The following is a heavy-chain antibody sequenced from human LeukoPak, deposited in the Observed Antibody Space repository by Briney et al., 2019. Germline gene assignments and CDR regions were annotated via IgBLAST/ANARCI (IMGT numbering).Heavy chain of an antibody. CDR1: GGPLSCYY. D-gene: IGHD1-26*01. CDR3: ARHSRLLAWFDP. Sequence: PSETLSLPCTLSGGPLSCYYGRWLRQPPGKGLEWIGYIFHSGSTNYNPSLKSRVSMSVDTSKNQFALRLSSVTAADTAVYCCARHSRLLAWFDPWGQGTLVTVSS. CDR2: IFHSGST. V-gene: IGHV4-59*08. J-gene: IGHJ5*02.